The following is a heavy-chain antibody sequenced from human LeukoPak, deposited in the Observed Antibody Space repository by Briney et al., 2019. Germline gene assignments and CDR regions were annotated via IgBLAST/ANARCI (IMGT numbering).Heavy chain of an antibody. V-gene: IGHV3-30*19. J-gene: IGHJ4*02. CDR1: GFTFSSYG. CDR2: IFYDGSTK. CDR3: ARDPRGPTGYDTISRDTFDY. Sequence: PGGSLRLSCAASGFTFSSYGMHWVRQAPGKGLEWVAVIFYDGSTKYYADSVKGRFTISRDNSENTLFLQMDSLRTGDTALYYCARDPRGPTGYDTISRDTFDYWGQGPLVTVSS. D-gene: IGHD2-8*01.